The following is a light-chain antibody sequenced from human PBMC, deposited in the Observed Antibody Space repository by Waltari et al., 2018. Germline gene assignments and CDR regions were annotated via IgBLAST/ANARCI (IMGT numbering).Light chain of an antibody. CDR3: CSYAGNSMI. CDR1: SSDIGAYMY. CDR2: DIK. J-gene: IGLJ2*01. Sequence: QSALTQPRSVSGPPGQSVTISCSGTSSDIGAYMYVSWYQQHPGKAPRLIIYDIKKRPSGVPDRFSGSKSGNTASLTISGLQPDDGADYFCCSYAGNSMIFGGGTMLTVL. V-gene: IGLV2-11*01.